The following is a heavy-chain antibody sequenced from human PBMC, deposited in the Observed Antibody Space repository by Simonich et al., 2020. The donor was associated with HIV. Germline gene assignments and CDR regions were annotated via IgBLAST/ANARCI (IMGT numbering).Heavy chain of an antibody. CDR1: GYTFTSYG. J-gene: IGHJ3*02. D-gene: IGHD6-13*01. CDR3: ARDRGVAAPGVLAFDI. Sequence: QVQLVQSGAEVKKPGASVKVSCKASGYTFTSYGFSWVRQAPGQGLEWMGWISAYNGNTNNAQKVQGRVTMTTDTSTSTAYMELRSLISDDTAVYYCARDRGVAAPGVLAFDIWGQGTMVTVSS. V-gene: IGHV1-18*01. CDR2: ISAYNGNT.